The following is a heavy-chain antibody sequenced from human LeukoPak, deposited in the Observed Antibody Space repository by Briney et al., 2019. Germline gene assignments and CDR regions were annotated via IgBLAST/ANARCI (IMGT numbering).Heavy chain of an antibody. J-gene: IGHJ5*02. CDR2: ISTSGSTI. Sequence: GGSLRLSCAASGFIFSSYEMNWVRQAPGKGLEWVSYISTSGSTIYYADSVKGRFTISRDNAKNSLYLQMNSLRAEDTAVYYCAREASGTGFDPWGQGTPVTVSS. CDR1: GFIFSSYE. CDR3: AREASGTGFDP. D-gene: IGHD6-19*01. V-gene: IGHV3-48*03.